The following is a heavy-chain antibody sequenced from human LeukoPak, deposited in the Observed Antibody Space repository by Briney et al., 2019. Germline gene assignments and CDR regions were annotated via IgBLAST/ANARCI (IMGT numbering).Heavy chain of an antibody. CDR3: AHFLERATGRFYTPNENMVAAFDY. V-gene: IGHV2-5*02. J-gene: IGHJ4*02. CDR2: IYWDDDK. D-gene: IGHD1-1*01. Sequence: GPTLLNPTQTLTLTCTFSGFSLSTSGVGVGWIRQPPGKALEWLALIYWDDDKRYSPSLKNRLTITKGTSKNQVVLTMTNMDPVDTATYYCAHFLERATGRFYTPNENMVAAFDYWGQGTLVTVSS. CDR1: GFSLSTSGVG.